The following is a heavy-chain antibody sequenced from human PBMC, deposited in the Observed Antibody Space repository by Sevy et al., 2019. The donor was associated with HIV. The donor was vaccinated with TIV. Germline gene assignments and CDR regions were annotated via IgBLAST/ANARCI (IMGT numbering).Heavy chain of an antibody. V-gene: IGHV3-74*01. CDR3: ARTASMDYFFYYAMDV. CDR1: GFTFSTYW. CDR2: VNSDGSST. Sequence: GGSLRLSCAASGFTFSTYWMHWARQAPGKGLVWVSRVNSDGSSTIYADSVKGRFTISRDNAKNTVYLQMNSLRAEDTAVYYCARTASMDYFFYYAMDVWGQGTTVTVSS. J-gene: IGHJ6*02.